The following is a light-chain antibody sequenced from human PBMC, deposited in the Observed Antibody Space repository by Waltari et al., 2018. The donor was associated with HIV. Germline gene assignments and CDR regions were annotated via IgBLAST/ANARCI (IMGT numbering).Light chain of an antibody. J-gene: IGLJ3*02. Sequence: QSVLTQPPSASGTPGQRVTISCSGSTSTIGSNYVYRFQQLPGTAPKLLIHRNNQRPSGVPDRFSGSKSGTSASLAISGLRSEDEADYYCATWDDSLSGLWVFGGGTKLTVL. V-gene: IGLV1-47*01. CDR1: TSTIGSNY. CDR3: ATWDDSLSGLWV. CDR2: RNN.